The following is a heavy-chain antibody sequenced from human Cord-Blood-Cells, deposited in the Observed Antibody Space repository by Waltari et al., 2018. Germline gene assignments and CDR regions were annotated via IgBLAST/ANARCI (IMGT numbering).Heavy chain of an antibody. Sequence: QVQLVQSGAEVKKHGASVKVSCTASGYTFTGYDMHWVRQDPGQGLGWMGWINPNSGGTNYAPECQGRVTMTRDTSISTAYMELSRLRSDDTAVYYCARDSTTIFGVVIYYFDYWGQGTLVTVSS. CDR1: GYTFTGYD. D-gene: IGHD3-3*01. V-gene: IGHV1-2*02. CDR3: ARDSTTIFGVVIYYFDY. CDR2: INPNSGGT. J-gene: IGHJ4*02.